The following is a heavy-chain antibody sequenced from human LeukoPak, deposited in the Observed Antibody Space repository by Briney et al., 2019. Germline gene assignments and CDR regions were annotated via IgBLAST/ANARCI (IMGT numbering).Heavy chain of an antibody. CDR3: ANYPNQVVFFS. J-gene: IGHJ5*02. D-gene: IGHD2-2*01. CDR1: GFTFSSYA. Sequence: GGSLRLSCAASGFTFSSYAMSWVRQAPGKGLEWVSAISGSGGNTYYADAVKGRFTISRDNLENMVYLQMNSLRAEDTAIYYCANYPNQVVFFSWGQGTLVTVSS. V-gene: IGHV3-23*01. CDR2: ISGSGGNT.